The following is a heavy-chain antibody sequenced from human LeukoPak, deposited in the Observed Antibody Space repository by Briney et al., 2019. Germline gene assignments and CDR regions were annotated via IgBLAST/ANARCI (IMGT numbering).Heavy chain of an antibody. Sequence: ASVKVSCKASGYTFTGYYMHWVRQAPGQGLEWMGWINPNSGGTNYAQKFQGRVTMTRDTSISTAYMELSRLRSDDTAVYYCAREDSYDSSGYYYDYWGQGTLVTVSS. CDR1: GYTFTGYY. CDR2: INPNSGGT. J-gene: IGHJ4*02. D-gene: IGHD3-22*01. CDR3: AREDSYDSSGYYYDY. V-gene: IGHV1-2*02.